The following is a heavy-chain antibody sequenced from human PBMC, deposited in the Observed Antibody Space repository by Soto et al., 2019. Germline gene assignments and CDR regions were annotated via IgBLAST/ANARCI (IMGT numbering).Heavy chain of an antibody. V-gene: IGHV4-4*02. CDR3: ASRDPGTSVDY. D-gene: IGHD1-7*01. Sequence: AETLSLTWAGSGVSFTSNHWWTFFRQPPGPGRECIGEISRTGSTNYNPSLKSRVTISRDKSENQFSLKVTSLTAADTAVYYCASRDPGTSVDYWGQGTLVTVSS. CDR2: ISRTGST. CDR1: GVSFTSNHW. J-gene: IGHJ4*02.